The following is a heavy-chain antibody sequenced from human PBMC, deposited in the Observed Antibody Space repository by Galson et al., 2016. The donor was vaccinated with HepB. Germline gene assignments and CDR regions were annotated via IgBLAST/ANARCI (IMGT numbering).Heavy chain of an antibody. Sequence: SLRLSCAASGFTFSSFAMSWVRRAPGKGLEWVSAISGRGARTSYAESVKGRFIISREHSKNSLDVEMKIMRVENTAVYYCANAGWFGELLYGHFDFWRQGTLVTVSS. V-gene: IGHV3-23*01. CDR3: ANAGWFGELLYGHFDF. CDR1: GFTFSSFA. CDR2: ISGRGART. J-gene: IGHJ4*02. D-gene: IGHD3-10*01.